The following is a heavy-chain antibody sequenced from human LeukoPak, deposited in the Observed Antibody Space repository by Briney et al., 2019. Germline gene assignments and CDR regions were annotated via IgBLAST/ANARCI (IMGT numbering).Heavy chain of an antibody. CDR1: GGSISSSSYY. V-gene: IGHV4-39*07. CDR2: IYYSGST. J-gene: IGHJ6*03. Sequence: PSETLSLTCTVSGGSISSSSYYWGWIRQPPGKGLEWIGSIYYSGSTYYNPSLKSRVTISVDTSKNQFSLKLSSVTAADTAVYHCARELHDSSGYYRYYHYYYYMDVWGKGTTVTVSS. D-gene: IGHD3-22*01. CDR3: ARELHDSSGYYRYYHYYYYMDV.